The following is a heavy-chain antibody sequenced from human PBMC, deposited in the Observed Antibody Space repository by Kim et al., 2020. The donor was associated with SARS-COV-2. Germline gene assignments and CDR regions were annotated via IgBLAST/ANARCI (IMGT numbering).Heavy chain of an antibody. J-gene: IGHJ4*02. CDR3: VGVFDY. Sequence: YYSGSTDYTPSLKSRVTISVDTSKNQFSLKLSSVTAADTAVYYCVGVFDYWGQGTLVTVSS. CDR2: YYSGST. D-gene: IGHD3-10*01. V-gene: IGHV4-39*01.